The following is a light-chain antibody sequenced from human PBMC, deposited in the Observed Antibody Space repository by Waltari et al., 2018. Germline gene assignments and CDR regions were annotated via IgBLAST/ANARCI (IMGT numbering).Light chain of an antibody. CDR3: LQYHASPGA. V-gene: IGKV1-5*03. CDR1: QSISSW. Sequence: DVQMTQSPSTLSASVGDRVTITCRASQSISSWLAWYQQKPGQAPNLLIYKASSLEGGVPSRFGGSGSATSFTLTINSLQPDEFATYCCLQYHASPGAFGPGTKVEIK. CDR2: KAS. J-gene: IGKJ1*01.